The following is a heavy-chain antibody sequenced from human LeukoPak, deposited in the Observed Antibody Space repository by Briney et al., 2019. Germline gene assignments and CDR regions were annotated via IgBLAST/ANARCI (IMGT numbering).Heavy chain of an antibody. CDR3: ARGPEGFDY. CDR2: IHSGGST. J-gene: IGHJ4*02. D-gene: IGHD1-14*01. V-gene: IGHV3-53*01. CDR1: GFTVSSYF. Sequence: GGSLRLSCAASGFTVSSYFMSWVRQAPGKGLEWVSVIHSGGSTLYADSVKGRFTISRDNAKNSLYLQMNSLRAEDTAVYYCARGPEGFDYWGQGTLVTVSS.